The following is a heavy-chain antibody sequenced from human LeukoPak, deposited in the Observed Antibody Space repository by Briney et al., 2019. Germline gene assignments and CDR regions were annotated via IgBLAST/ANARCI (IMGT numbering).Heavy chain of an antibody. Sequence: GGSLRLSCAASGFTFSSYAMTWVRQAPGKGLEWVSAISGSGDSAYYADSVKGRFTISRDNSKNTLYLQMDGPGAENTAVYYCAKFSGSYYYYYAMDVWGQGTTVTVSS. CDR3: AKFSGSYYYYYAMDV. D-gene: IGHD1-26*01. V-gene: IGHV3-23*01. J-gene: IGHJ6*02. CDR2: ISGSGDSA. CDR1: GFTFSSYA.